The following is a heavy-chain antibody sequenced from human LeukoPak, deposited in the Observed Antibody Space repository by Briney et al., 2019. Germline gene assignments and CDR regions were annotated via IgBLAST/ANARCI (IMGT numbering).Heavy chain of an antibody. CDR1: GFTFTNYA. J-gene: IGHJ4*02. CDR3: TGNYYGSGSYADFDY. CDR2: IRSTANGYAT. Sequence: PGGSLRLSCAGSGFTFTNYAMTWVRQAPGKGLEWVGRIRSTANGYATAYAASVKGRFTISRDDSKNTAYLQMDSLKTEDTAVYYCTGNYYGSGSYADFDYWGQGTLVTVSS. V-gene: IGHV3-73*01. D-gene: IGHD3-10*01.